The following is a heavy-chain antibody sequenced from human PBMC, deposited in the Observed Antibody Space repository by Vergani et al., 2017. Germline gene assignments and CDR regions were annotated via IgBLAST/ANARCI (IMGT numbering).Heavy chain of an antibody. CDR2: IYYSGST. V-gene: IGHV4-59*01. CDR3: ARGDYDILTGFDY. J-gene: IGHJ4*02. Sequence: QVQLQESGLGLVKPSETLSLTCTVSGGSISSYYWSWIRQPPGKGLEWIGYIYYSGSTNYNPSLKSRVTISVDTSKNQFSLKLSSVTAADTAVYYCARGDYDILTGFDYWGQGTLVTVSS. D-gene: IGHD3-9*01. CDR1: GGSISSYY.